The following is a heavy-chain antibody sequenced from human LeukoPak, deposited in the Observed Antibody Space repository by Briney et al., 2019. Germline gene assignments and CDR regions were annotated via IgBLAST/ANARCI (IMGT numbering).Heavy chain of an antibody. Sequence: ASVKVSCKASGYTFTSYYMHWVRQAPGQGLEWMGIINPSGGSTSYAQIFQGRVTMMRDTSTSTVYMELDSLRSEDTAVYYCARVSGYDSSQYYFDYWGQGTLVTVSS. J-gene: IGHJ4*02. CDR1: GYTFTSYY. CDR3: ARVSGYDSSQYYFDY. V-gene: IGHV1-46*01. D-gene: IGHD3-22*01. CDR2: INPSGGST.